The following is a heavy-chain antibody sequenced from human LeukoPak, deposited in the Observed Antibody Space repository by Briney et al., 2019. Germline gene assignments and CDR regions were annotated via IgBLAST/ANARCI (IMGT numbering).Heavy chain of an antibody. D-gene: IGHD6-13*01. CDR1: GGSISSSSYY. J-gene: IGHJ4*02. V-gene: IGHV4-39*07. CDR2: IYYSGST. Sequence: PSETLSLTCTVSGGSISSSSYYWGWIRQPPGKGLEWIGSIYYSGSTYYNPSLKSRVTISVDTSKNQFSLKLSSVTAADTAVYYCARGQGVAAPIGYWGQGTLVTVSS. CDR3: ARGQGVAAPIGY.